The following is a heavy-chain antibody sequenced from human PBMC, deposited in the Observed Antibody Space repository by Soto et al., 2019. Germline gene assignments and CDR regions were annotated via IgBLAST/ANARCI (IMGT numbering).Heavy chain of an antibody. Sequence: SETLSLTCTVSGASVNSGGFYWSWIRQLPGKGLEWIGYIYFSGSTYYNPSLESRLTISLDTSQNQFSLKLSSVTAADTAVYYCASGNAWEALLAYWGQGTPVTVSS. CDR3: ASGNAWEALLAY. CDR2: IYFSGST. D-gene: IGHD1-26*01. V-gene: IGHV4-31*03. CDR1: GASVNSGGFY. J-gene: IGHJ4*02.